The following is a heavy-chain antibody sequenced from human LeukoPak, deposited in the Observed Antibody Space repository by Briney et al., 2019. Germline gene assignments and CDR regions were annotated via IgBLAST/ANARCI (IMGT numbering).Heavy chain of an antibody. CDR3: AKDRGDYYDSSGYYSGGFDI. D-gene: IGHD3-22*01. V-gene: IGHV3-30*18. Sequence: GGSLRLSCAASGFTFSSYGMHWVRQAPGKGLEWVAVISYDGSNKYYADSVKGRFTISRDNSKNTLYLQMNSLRAEDTAVYYCAKDRGDYYDSSGYYSGGFDIWGQGTMVTVPS. CDR1: GFTFSSYG. CDR2: ISYDGSNK. J-gene: IGHJ3*02.